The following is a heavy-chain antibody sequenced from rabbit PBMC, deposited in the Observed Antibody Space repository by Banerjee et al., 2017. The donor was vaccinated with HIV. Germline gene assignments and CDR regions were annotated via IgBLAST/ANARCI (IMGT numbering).Heavy chain of an antibody. J-gene: IGHJ4*01. CDR3: ARDNVSNAYYGL. Sequence: PGKGLEWIACINTSSGNTVYASWAKGRFTISKTSSTTVTLQMTSLTAADTATYFCARDNVSNAYYGLWGPGTLVTVS. V-gene: IGHV1S40*01. D-gene: IGHD6-1*01. CDR2: INTSSGNT.